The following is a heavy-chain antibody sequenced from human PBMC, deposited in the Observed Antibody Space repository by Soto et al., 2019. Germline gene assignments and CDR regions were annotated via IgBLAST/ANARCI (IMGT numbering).Heavy chain of an antibody. V-gene: IGHV4-4*02. CDR3: ARQVVTASSPIYYFDY. CDR2: IYHSGST. J-gene: IGHJ4*02. D-gene: IGHD2-21*02. CDR1: GGSISSSNW. Sequence: PSETLSLTCAVSGGSISSSNWWSWVRQPPGKGLEWIGEIYHSGSTNYNPSLKSRVTISVDKSKNQFSLKLSSVTAADTAVYYCARQVVTASSPIYYFDYWGQGSLVTVSS.